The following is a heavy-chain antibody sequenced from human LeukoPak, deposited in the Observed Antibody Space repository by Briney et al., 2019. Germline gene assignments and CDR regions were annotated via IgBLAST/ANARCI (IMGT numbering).Heavy chain of an antibody. Sequence: PSETLSLTCAVYGGSFSGYYWSWIRQPPGKGLEWIGEINHSGSTNYNPSLKSRVTISVDTSKNQFSLKLSSVTAADTAVYYCARGRQVPFGELSGNWFDPWGQGTLVTVSS. CDR3: ARGRQVPFGELSGNWFDP. D-gene: IGHD3-10*01. V-gene: IGHV4-34*01. CDR1: GGSFSGYY. J-gene: IGHJ5*02. CDR2: INHSGST.